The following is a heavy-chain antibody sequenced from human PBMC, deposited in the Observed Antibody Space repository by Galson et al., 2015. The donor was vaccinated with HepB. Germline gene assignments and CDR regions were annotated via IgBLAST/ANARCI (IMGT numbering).Heavy chain of an antibody. D-gene: IGHD5-18*01. Sequence: SVKVSCKASGYTFTSYAMHWVRQAPGQRLEWMGWINAGNGNTKYSQKFQGRVTITRDTSASTAYMELSSLRSEDTAVYYCARGTVDTAMVMAYWGQGTLVTVSS. J-gene: IGHJ4*02. CDR1: GYTFTSYA. CDR2: INAGNGNT. CDR3: ARGTVDTAMVMAY. V-gene: IGHV1-3*01.